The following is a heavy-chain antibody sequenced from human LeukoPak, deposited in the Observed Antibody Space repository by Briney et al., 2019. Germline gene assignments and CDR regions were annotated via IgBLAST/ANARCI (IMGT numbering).Heavy chain of an antibody. V-gene: IGHV4-34*01. CDR3: ARGLTYYDFWSGDRYNWFDP. Sequence: SETLTLTCAVYGGSFSGYYWSWIRQPPGNGLEWIGEINHSGSTNYNPSLKSRVTISVDTSKNQFSLKLSSVTAADTAVYYCARGLTYYDFWSGDRYNWFDPWGQGTLVTVSS. D-gene: IGHD3-3*01. CDR2: INHSGST. J-gene: IGHJ5*02. CDR1: GGSFSGYY.